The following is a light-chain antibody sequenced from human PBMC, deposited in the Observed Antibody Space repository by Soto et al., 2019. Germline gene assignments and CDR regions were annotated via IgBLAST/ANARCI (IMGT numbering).Light chain of an antibody. J-gene: IGLJ3*02. CDR2: GNN. CDR1: SSNIGAGYD. Sequence: QSVLTQSPSVSGAPGQRVTISCTGSSSNIGAGYDVHWYQQFPGTAPKLLVYGNNNRPSGVPDRFSVSKSGTSASLAITGLQAEDEADYYCQSFDVTLSAWVFGGGTKLIVL. CDR3: QSFDVTLSAWV. V-gene: IGLV1-40*01.